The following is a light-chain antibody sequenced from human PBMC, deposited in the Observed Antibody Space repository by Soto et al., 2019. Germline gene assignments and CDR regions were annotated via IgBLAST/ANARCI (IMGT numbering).Light chain of an antibody. CDR2: GAS. CDR3: QQYGSSPIT. Sequence: EIVLTQSPGTLSLSPGERATLSCRASQSFSSSYLAWYQQKPGQAPRLLIYGASSRATGIPDRFSGSGSCTDFTLTISRLEPEDFAVYYCQQYGSSPITFGGGTKLEIK. CDR1: QSFSSSY. V-gene: IGKV3-20*01. J-gene: IGKJ4*01.